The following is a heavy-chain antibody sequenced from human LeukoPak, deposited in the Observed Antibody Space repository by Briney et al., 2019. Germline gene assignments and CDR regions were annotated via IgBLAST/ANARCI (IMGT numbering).Heavy chain of an antibody. D-gene: IGHD3-22*01. J-gene: IGHJ4*02. V-gene: IGHV3-23*01. CDR1: GFTFSNYA. CDR2: ISGSGGGT. CDR3: AKRTFYSDSSSYRAFDY. Sequence: GGSLRLSCTASGFTFSNYAMNWVRKAPGKGLEWVSGISGSGGGTYYADSVKGRFTISRDNSKNTLYLQMNSLRAEDTAVYYCAKRTFYSDSSSYRAFDYWGQGTLVTVSS.